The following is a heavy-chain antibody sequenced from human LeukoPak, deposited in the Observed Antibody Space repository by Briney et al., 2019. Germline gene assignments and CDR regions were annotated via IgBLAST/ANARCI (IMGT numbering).Heavy chain of an antibody. D-gene: IGHD1-1*01. CDR2: IIPIFGTA. CDR3: AILWERYRWNLKKSAIDI. J-gene: IGHJ3*02. V-gene: IGHV1-69*05. Sequence: ASVKLSCKASGGTFSSYAIRWVRQAPGQGLEWVGGIIPIFGTANYAQTVKGRVTITTDESTNTAYLELSSLRAEDTAVYYCAILWERYRWNLKKSAIDIWGQGTMVTVSS. CDR1: GGTFSSYA.